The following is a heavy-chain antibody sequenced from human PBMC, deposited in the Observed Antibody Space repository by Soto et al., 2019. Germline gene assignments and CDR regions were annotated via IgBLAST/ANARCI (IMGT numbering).Heavy chain of an antibody. J-gene: IGHJ6*02. CDR3: ARHIGYPYYYYGMDV. D-gene: IGHD5-12*01. Sequence: GESLKISCKGSGYSFTSYLIGWVRQMPGKGLEWMGIIYPGDSDTRYSPSFQGQVTISADKSISTAYLQWSSLKASDTAMYYCARHIGYPYYYYGMDVWGQGTTVTVSS. V-gene: IGHV5-51*01. CDR2: IYPGDSDT. CDR1: GYSFTSYL.